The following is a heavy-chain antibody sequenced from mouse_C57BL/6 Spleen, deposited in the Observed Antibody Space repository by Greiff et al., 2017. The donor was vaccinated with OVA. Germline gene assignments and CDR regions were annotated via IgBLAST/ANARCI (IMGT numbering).Heavy chain of an antibody. J-gene: IGHJ3*01. Sequence: QVQLQQPGTELVKPGASVKLSCKASGYTFTSYWMHWVKQRPGQGLEWIGNINPSNGGTNYNEKFNSKATLTVDKSSSTAYMQLSSLTSEDSAVYYCAREDGSHAWFAYWGQGTLVTVSA. V-gene: IGHV1-53*01. D-gene: IGHD1-1*01. CDR1: GYTFTSYW. CDR3: AREDGSHAWFAY. CDR2: INPSNGGT.